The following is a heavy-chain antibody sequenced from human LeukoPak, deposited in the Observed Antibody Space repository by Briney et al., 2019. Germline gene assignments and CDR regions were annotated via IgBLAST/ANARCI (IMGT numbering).Heavy chain of an antibody. CDR2: ISSSSSYI. CDR1: GFTFSHYA. D-gene: IGHD5-24*01. Sequence: GGSLRLSCAASGFTFSHYALHWVRQAPGRGLEWVSSISSSSSYIYYADSVKGRFTISRDNAKNSLYLQMNSLRAEDTAVYYCAIVDGYAQRDWGQGTLVTVSS. CDR3: AIVDGYAQRD. J-gene: IGHJ4*02. V-gene: IGHV3-21*01.